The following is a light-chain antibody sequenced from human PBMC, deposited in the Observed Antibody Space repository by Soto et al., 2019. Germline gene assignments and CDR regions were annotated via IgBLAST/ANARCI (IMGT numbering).Light chain of an antibody. CDR2: QVS. V-gene: IGKV2-30*01. Sequence: DVVMTQSPLSLSVTLGQPASISCRSSQSLVYSDGNRYFNWLLQRPGQSPRRLLYQVSNRDSGGPDRVSGSGSGTEFTLKISRGEAEDVAVYYCMQATHGPPMYTFGQGTKLDIK. CDR3: MQATHGPPMYT. J-gene: IGKJ2*01. CDR1: QSLVYSDGNRY.